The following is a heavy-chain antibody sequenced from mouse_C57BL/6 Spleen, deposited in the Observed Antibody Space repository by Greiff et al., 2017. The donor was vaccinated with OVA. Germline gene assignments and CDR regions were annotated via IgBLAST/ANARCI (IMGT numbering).Heavy chain of an antibody. Sequence: QVQLQQSGAELVKPGASVKISCKASGYAFSSYWMNWVKQRPGKGLEWIGQIYPGDGDTNYNGKFKGKATLTADKSSSTAYMQLSSLTSEDSAVYFCASPNYYGSSYENYAMDDWGQGTSVTVSS. CDR2: IYPGDGDT. CDR1: GYAFSSYW. J-gene: IGHJ4*01. CDR3: ASPNYYGSSYENYAMDD. D-gene: IGHD1-1*01. V-gene: IGHV1-80*01.